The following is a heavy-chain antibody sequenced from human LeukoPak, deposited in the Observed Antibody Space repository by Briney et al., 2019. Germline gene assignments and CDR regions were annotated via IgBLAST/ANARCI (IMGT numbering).Heavy chain of an antibody. D-gene: IGHD3-10*01. V-gene: IGHV6-1*01. CDR3: AREYYGSGSYYNGARYFDY. J-gene: IGHJ4*02. Sequence: SQTLSLTCAISRDSVSSNSAAWNWIRQSPSRGLEWLGRTYYRSKWYNDYAVSVKSRITINPDTSKNQFSLQLNSVTPEDTAVYYCAREYYGSGSYYNGARYFDYWGQGTLVTVSS. CDR1: RDSVSSNSAA. CDR2: TYYRSKWYN.